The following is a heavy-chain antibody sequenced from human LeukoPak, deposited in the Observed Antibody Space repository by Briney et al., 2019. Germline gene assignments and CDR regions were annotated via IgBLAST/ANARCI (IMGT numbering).Heavy chain of an antibody. V-gene: IGHV4-4*07. Sequence: PSETLSLTCSVSGASISTFFWSWVRQPAGEGLEWIGRIDASGTTYYNPSLKCRVAVSLDTSNNQVYLELRSVTAADSAVYYCARLRPPMNYGMDVWGLGTTVTVSS. CDR3: ARLRPPMNYGMDV. CDR2: IDASGTT. J-gene: IGHJ6*02. CDR1: GASISTFF.